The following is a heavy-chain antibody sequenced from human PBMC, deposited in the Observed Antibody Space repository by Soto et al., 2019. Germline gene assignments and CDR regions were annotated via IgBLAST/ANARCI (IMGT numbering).Heavy chain of an antibody. CDR2: ISSRSSTI. Sequence: GGSLRLSCGTSGFTFSSYSMNWVRQAPGEGLEWVSYISSRSSTIYYADSVKGRFTISRDNAKNSLYLQMNSLRDEDTAVYYCARTGRTYYYDSSGYHFDYWGQGTLVTVSS. CDR3: ARTGRTYYYDSSGYHFDY. V-gene: IGHV3-48*02. J-gene: IGHJ4*02. D-gene: IGHD3-22*01. CDR1: GFTFSSYS.